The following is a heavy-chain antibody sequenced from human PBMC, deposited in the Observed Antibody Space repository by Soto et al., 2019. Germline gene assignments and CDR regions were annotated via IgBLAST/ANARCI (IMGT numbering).Heavy chain of an antibody. CDR2: ISHRGRT. V-gene: IGHV4-61*01. D-gene: IGHD3-10*01. Sequence: QVQLQESGPGLVKPSETLSLICTVSGASLRSGSYYWGWIRQPPGKGLEWIGYISHRGRTNYDPSRKSRLTMSVDTSQNQFSLQLNSVTAADTAVYYCSYGSSFDYWGQGTLVTVSS. J-gene: IGHJ4*02. CDR1: GASLRSGSYY. CDR3: SYGSSFDY.